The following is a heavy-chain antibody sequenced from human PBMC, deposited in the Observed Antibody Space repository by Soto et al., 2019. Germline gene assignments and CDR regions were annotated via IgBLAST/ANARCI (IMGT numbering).Heavy chain of an antibody. J-gene: IGHJ6*03. CDR3: ARSTIFGDMDV. CDR1: GYSLSSSNW. CDR2: IYYSGST. D-gene: IGHD3-3*01. V-gene: IGHV4-28*01. Sequence: PSETMSHTCAVSGYSLSSSNWWGWIRQPPGRGLEWIRYIYYSGSTYYNPSLKSRVTMSVDTSKNQFSLKLSSVTAVDTAVYYCARSTIFGDMDVWGKGTTVTVSS.